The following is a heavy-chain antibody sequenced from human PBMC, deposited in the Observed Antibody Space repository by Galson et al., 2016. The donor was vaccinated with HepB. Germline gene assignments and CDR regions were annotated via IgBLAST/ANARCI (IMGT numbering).Heavy chain of an antibody. J-gene: IGHJ4*02. D-gene: IGHD6-13*01. CDR1: GFSVSSNF. V-gene: IGHV3-53*01. Sequence: SLRLSCAASGFSVSSNFVSWVRQSPGKGLEWVSVIYTGGSTYYVDSAKGRFTISRDNSKNMLYLQMNSLRAEDTAVYYCARAIAAAGNFDYWGQGTLVTVSS. CDR2: IYTGGST. CDR3: ARAIAAAGNFDY.